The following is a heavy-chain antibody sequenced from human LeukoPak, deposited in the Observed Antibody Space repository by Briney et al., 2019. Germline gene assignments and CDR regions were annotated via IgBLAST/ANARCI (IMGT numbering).Heavy chain of an antibody. V-gene: IGHV1-69*13. D-gene: IGHD5-18*01. CDR1: GGTYISYA. CDR2: IIPIFGTA. Sequence: SVKVSCKASGGTYISYAISWVRQAPGQGLEWMGGIIPIFGTANYAQKFQGRVTITADESTSTGYMELSSLRSEDTAVYYCASKRGYSYGLDYWGQGTLVTVSS. J-gene: IGHJ4*02. CDR3: ASKRGYSYGLDY.